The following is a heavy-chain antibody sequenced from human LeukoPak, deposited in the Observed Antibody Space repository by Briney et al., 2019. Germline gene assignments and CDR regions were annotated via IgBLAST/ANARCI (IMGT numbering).Heavy chain of an antibody. V-gene: IGHV1-18*01. CDR1: GYTFTSYG. D-gene: IGHD4-23*01. Sequence: ASVKVSCKASGYTFTSYGISWVRQAPGQGLEWMGWISAYNGNTNYAQKLQGRVTMTTDTSTSTAYMELRGLRSDDTAVYYCARAMTTVVTRWFDPWGQGTLVTVSS. CDR3: ARAMTTVVTRWFDP. J-gene: IGHJ5*02. CDR2: ISAYNGNT.